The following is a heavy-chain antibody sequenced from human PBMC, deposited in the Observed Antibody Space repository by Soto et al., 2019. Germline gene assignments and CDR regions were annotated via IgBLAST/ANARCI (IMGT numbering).Heavy chain of an antibody. CDR3: ASPNPGYCSGGSCYSYAGGMDV. D-gene: IGHD2-15*01. CDR1: GGTFSSYA. Sequence: GASVKVSFKASGGTFSSYAISWLRQAPGQGLEWMGGIIPIFGTANYAQKLQGRVTITADESTSTAYMELSSLRSEDTAVYYCASPNPGYCSGGSCYSYAGGMDVWGQGTTVTVSS. V-gene: IGHV1-69*13. J-gene: IGHJ6*02. CDR2: IIPIFGTA.